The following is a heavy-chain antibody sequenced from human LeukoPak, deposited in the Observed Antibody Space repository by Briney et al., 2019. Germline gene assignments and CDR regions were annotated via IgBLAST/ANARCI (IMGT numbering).Heavy chain of an antibody. J-gene: IGHJ4*02. D-gene: IGHD6-6*01. V-gene: IGHV3-11*04. CDR2: ISSSGGTI. Sequence: GGSLRLSCAASGFTFNDYYMSWIRQAPGKGLEWVSYISSSGGTIYYADSVKGRFTISRDNAKNSLYLQMNSLGAEDTAVYYCASWRGSSSSSEVASGFDYWGQGTLVTVSS. CDR1: GFTFNDYY. CDR3: ASWRGSSSSSEVASGFDY.